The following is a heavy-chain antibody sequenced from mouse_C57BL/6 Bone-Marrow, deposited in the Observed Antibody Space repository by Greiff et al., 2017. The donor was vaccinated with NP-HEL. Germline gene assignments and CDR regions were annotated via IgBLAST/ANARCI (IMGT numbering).Heavy chain of an antibody. Sequence: QVTLKESGPGILQPSQTLSLTCSFSGFSLSTFGMGVGWIRQPSGKGLEWLAHIWWDDDKYYNPALKSRLTISKDTSKNQVFLKIANVDTADTATYYCARVITTVPYWYFDVWGTGTTVTVSS. J-gene: IGHJ1*03. CDR2: IWWDDDK. CDR3: ARVITTVPYWYFDV. V-gene: IGHV8-8*01. CDR1: GFSLSTFGMG. D-gene: IGHD1-1*01.